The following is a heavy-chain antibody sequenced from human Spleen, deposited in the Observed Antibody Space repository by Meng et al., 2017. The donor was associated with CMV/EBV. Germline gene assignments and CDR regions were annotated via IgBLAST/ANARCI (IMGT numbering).Heavy chain of an antibody. V-gene: IGHV4-34*01. Sequence: ESLKISCGVYGGSFTGFFWNWIRQSPGKGLEWIGEIDHSGTTNYNPSLKSRVTISEDTSKKQFSLRLSSVTAADTAVYYCARGLRYRYYGSGSYLDVWGQGTTVIVSS. CDR3: ARGLRYRYYGSGSYLDV. D-gene: IGHD3-10*01. J-gene: IGHJ6*02. CDR1: GGSFTGFF. CDR2: IDHSGTT.